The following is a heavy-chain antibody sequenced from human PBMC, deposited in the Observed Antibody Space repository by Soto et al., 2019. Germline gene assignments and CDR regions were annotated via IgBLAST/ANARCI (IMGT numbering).Heavy chain of an antibody. Sequence: EVQLVESGGGLVKPGESLRLSCAVSGFSFSDYTMHWVRQAPGKGLEWVSAISSNSYHIYYADSVKGRFTTSRDNARKSLYLQTNSLRADDTAVYYCARGSAHIQLEAFDCWGQGTLVTVSS. CDR3: ARGSAHIQLEAFDC. V-gene: IGHV3-21*01. CDR2: ISSNSYHI. CDR1: GFSFSDYT. J-gene: IGHJ4*02. D-gene: IGHD1-1*01.